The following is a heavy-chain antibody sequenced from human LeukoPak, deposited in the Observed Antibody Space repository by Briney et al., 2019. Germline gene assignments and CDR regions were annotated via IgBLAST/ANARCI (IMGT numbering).Heavy chain of an antibody. V-gene: IGHV4-4*09. CDR1: GGSISDYY. D-gene: IGHD6-13*01. J-gene: IGHJ5*02. Sequence: PSETLSLTCSVSGGSISDYYWSWIRQPPGKGLEWIGYIYRGGTINYNPSVKSRVTMSLDTSKNQISLMLNSVTAADTAIYYCARHWLEAAKTYSYWFDPWCQGTLVTVSS. CDR3: ARHWLEAAKTYSYWFDP. CDR2: IYRGGTI.